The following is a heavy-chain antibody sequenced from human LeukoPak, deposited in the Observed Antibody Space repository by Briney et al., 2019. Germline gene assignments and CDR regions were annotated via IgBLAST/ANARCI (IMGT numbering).Heavy chain of an antibody. Sequence: GGSLRLSCAASGFTFSSYAMSWVRQAPGKGLEWVSAISGSGGSTYYADSVKGRFTISRDNSKNTLYLQMNSLRAEDTAVYYCAKLPSGWCANSVDYWGQGTLVTVSS. CDR1: GFTFSSYA. CDR3: AKLPSGWCANSVDY. V-gene: IGHV3-23*01. D-gene: IGHD6-19*01. CDR2: ISGSGGST. J-gene: IGHJ4*02.